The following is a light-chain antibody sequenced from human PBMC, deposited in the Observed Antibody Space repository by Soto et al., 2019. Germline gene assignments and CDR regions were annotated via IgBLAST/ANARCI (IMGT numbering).Light chain of an antibody. CDR1: QSLLLRNGNNY. V-gene: IGKV2-28*01. J-gene: IGKJ1*01. CDR3: MQALQIPWT. Sequence: DIVMTQSPLSLSVTPGEPASISCRSSQSLLLRNGNNYLDWYLQKPGQSPQLLIYLGSNRASGVPDGFSGSGSGTDFTLRISRVEAEDVGVYYCMQALQIPWTFGQGTKVDIK. CDR2: LGS.